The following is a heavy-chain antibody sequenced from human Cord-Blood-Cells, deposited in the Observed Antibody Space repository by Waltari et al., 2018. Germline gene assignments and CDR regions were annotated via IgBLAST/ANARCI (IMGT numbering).Heavy chain of an antibody. D-gene: IGHD1-26*01. CDR3: ASPLEGANYFDY. CDR2: IKQDGSEK. Sequence: EVQLVESGGGLVQPGGSLRLPCAASGFTLSSYWMIWVRQAPGKGLEWVANIKQDGSEKYYVDSVKGRFTISRDNAKNSLYLQMNSLRAEDTAVYYCASPLEGANYFDYWGQGTLVTVSS. V-gene: IGHV3-7*05. CDR1: GFTLSSYW. J-gene: IGHJ4*02.